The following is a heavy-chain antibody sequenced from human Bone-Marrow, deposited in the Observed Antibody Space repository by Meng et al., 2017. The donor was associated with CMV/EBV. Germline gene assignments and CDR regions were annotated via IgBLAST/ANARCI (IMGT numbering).Heavy chain of an antibody. V-gene: IGHV1-69*05. CDR1: GYTFTSYF. J-gene: IGHJ3*02. D-gene: IGHD6-19*01. CDR2: IIPIFGTA. CDR3: ARLMTVIAVAGNDAFDI. Sequence: SVKVSCKASGYTFTSYFMHWVRQAPGQGLEWMGRIIPIFGTANYAQKFQGRVTITTDESTSTAYMELSSLRSEDTAVYYCARLMTVIAVAGNDAFDIWGQGTTVTVSS.